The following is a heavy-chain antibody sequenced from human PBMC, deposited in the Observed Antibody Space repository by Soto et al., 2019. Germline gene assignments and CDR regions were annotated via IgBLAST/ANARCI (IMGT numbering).Heavy chain of an antibody. V-gene: IGHV4-59*01. D-gene: IGHD5-18*01. CDR2: ISYSGTT. CDR3: AREGYNFGPFDY. Sequence: PSETLSLTCTVSCGSLSSYYWSWIRRPPGMGLEWIASISYSGTTNYNSSLKSRVTISIDTSKNQFSLKFNSVTAADTAVYYCAREGYNFGPFDYWGQGALVT. CDR1: CGSLSSYY. J-gene: IGHJ4*02.